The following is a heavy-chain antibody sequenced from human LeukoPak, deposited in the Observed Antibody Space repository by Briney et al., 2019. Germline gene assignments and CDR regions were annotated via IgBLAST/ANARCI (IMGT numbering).Heavy chain of an antibody. Sequence: GGSLRLSCAASGFTFSSYGMHWVRQAPGKGLEWVAVIWYDGSNKYYADSVKGRFTISRDNSKNTLYLQMNSLRAEDTAVYYCARDRLRYSSGGYYFDYWGQGTLVTVSS. CDR1: GFTFSSYG. CDR2: IWYDGSNK. CDR3: ARDRLRYSSGGYYFDY. D-gene: IGHD6-19*01. V-gene: IGHV3-33*01. J-gene: IGHJ4*02.